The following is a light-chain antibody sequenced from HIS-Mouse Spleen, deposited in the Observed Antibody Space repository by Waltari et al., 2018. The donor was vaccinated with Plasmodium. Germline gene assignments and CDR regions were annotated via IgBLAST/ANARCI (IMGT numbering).Light chain of an antibody. V-gene: IGKV1-39*01. CDR1: QSISSY. CDR3: QQSYSTPQLT. Sequence: DNQMTQSPSSLSASVGDRVTITCRASQSISSYLNWYQQKPGKAPKLLIYAASSLQSGVPSRFSGSGSGTDFTLTISSLQPEDFATYYCQQSYSTPQLTFGGGTKVEIK. CDR2: AAS. J-gene: IGKJ4*01.